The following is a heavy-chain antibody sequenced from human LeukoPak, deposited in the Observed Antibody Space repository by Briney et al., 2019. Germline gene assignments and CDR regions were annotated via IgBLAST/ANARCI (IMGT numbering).Heavy chain of an antibody. CDR1: GFTFEDYG. J-gene: IGHJ4*02. D-gene: IGHD4-23*01. Sequence: GGSLRLSCAASGFTFEDYGMGWVRQVPGKGLEWVSGINWNGDSTGYADSVKGRFTISRDYAKNSLYLQMNSLRAEDTAVYYCANYDYGGDYWGQGTLVTVSS. CDR3: ANYDYGGDY. V-gene: IGHV3-20*04. CDR2: INWNGDST.